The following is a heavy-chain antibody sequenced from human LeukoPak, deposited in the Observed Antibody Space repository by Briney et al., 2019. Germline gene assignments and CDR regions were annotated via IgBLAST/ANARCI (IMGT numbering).Heavy chain of an antibody. D-gene: IGHD3-3*01. V-gene: IGHV4-39*07. CDR1: GGSISSSSYY. J-gene: IGHJ6*03. Sequence: SETLSLTCTVSGGSISSSSYYWGWIRQPPGKGLEWIGSIYYSGSTYYNPSLKSRVTISVDTSKNQFSLKLSSVTAADTAVYYCARGHYDFWSGRYYYYMDVWGKGTTVTVSS. CDR3: ARGHYDFWSGRYYYYMDV. CDR2: IYYSGST.